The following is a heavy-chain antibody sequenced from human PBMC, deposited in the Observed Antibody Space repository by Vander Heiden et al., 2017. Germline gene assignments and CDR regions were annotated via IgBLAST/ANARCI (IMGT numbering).Heavy chain of an antibody. V-gene: IGHV1-69*01. CDR1: GGTSSSYA. CDR2: IIPIFGTD. Sequence: QVQLVQSGADVKKPGSSVKVSCKASGGTSSSYAIRWVRQAPGQGLEGMGGIIPIFGTDNYEQKVQGRVTITADESTIIAYRELRRMRPEETSVYYFAIYRVRGSVYYFDDWVQGSLVTVSS. CDR3: AIYRVRGSVYYFDD. D-gene: IGHD3-16*02. J-gene: IGHJ4*02.